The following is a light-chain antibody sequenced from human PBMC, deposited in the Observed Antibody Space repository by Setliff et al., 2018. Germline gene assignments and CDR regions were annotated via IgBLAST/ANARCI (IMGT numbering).Light chain of an antibody. Sequence: QSVLTQPAAVSGSPGQSITISCAGTNSDVGGYNYVSWYQQHPNKAPKLMIYEVTKRPSGVSNRLSGSKAGNTASLTISGLQAEDEADYYCSAYTSSSTYVFGIGTKVTVL. CDR1: NSDVGGYNY. J-gene: IGLJ1*01. V-gene: IGLV2-14*03. CDR3: SAYTSSSTYV. CDR2: EVT.